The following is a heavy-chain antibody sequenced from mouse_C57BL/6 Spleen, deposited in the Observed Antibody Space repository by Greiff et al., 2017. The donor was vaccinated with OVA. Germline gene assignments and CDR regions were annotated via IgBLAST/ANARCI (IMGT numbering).Heavy chain of an antibody. CDR3: AIYYGSSYWFAY. CDR1: GYTFTSYW. CDR2: IHPSDSDT. V-gene: IGHV1-74*01. D-gene: IGHD1-1*01. J-gene: IGHJ3*01. Sequence: VQLQQPGAELVKPGASVKVSCKASGYTFTSYWMHWVKQRPGQGLEWIGRIHPSDSDTNYNQKFKGKATLTVDKSSSTAYMQLSGLTSEDSAVYYCAIYYGSSYWFAYWGQGTLVTVSA.